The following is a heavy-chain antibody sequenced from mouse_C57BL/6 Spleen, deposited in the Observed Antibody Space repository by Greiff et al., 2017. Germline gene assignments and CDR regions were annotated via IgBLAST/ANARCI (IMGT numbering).Heavy chain of an antibody. CDR2: INPSNGGT. D-gene: IGHD2-1*01. V-gene: IGHV1-53*01. CDR1: GYTFTSYW. Sequence: VQGVESGTELVKPGASVKLSCKASGYTFTSYWMHWVKQRPGQGLEWIGNINPSNGGTNYNEKFKSKATLTVDKSSSTAYMQLSSLTSEDSAVYYCARGEGLYPNYWGQGTTLTVSS. J-gene: IGHJ2*01. CDR3: ARGEGLYPNY.